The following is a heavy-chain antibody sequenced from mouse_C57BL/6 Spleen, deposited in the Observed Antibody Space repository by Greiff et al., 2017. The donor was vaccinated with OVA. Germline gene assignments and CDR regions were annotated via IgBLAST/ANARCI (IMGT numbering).Heavy chain of an antibody. CDR3: AITTVVARGYAMDY. CDR2: IYPRSGNT. V-gene: IGHV1-81*01. Sequence: VQLQQSGAELARPGASVKLSCKASGYTFTSYGISWVKQRTGQGLEWIGEIYPRSGNTYYNEKFKGKATLTADKSSSTAYMELRSLTSEDSAVYFCAITTVVARGYAMDYWGRGTSVTVSS. D-gene: IGHD1-1*01. J-gene: IGHJ4*01. CDR1: GYTFTSYG.